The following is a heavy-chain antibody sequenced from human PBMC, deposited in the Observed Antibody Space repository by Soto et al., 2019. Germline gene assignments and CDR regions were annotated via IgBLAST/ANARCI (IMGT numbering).Heavy chain of an antibody. D-gene: IGHD2-15*01. CDR1: GVTVRENY. V-gene: IGHV3-53*01. CDR2: IYSGGAT. CDR3: ARDRCTGGGCYSAWYYDL. J-gene: IGHJ2*01. Sequence: QLVESGGGLIQPGGSLRLSCVTSGVTVRENYMSWVRQAPGRGLEWVSTIYSGGATFSADSVKGRFTMSRDTSKNTLFLQMNSLTVEDTAVYYCARDRCTGGGCYSAWYYDLWGRGTLVSVSS.